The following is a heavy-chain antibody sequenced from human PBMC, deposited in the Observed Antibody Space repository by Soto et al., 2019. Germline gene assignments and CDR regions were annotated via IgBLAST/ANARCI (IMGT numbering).Heavy chain of an antibody. CDR3: ARDQRQYSSSWYYYGMEV. J-gene: IGHJ6*02. Sequence: SVKVSCKASGGTFSSYAISWVRQAPGQGLEWMGGIIPIFGTANYAQKFQGRVTITADESTSTAYMELSSLRSEDTAVYYCARDQRQYSSSWYYYGMEVWGQGTTVTVSS. V-gene: IGHV1-69*13. CDR2: IIPIFGTA. D-gene: IGHD6-13*01. CDR1: GGTFSSYA.